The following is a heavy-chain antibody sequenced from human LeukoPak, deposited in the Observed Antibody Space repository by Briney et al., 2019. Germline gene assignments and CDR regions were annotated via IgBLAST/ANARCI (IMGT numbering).Heavy chain of an antibody. CDR1: GFTFSSYS. Sequence: GGSLRLSCAASGFTFSSYSMNWVRQAPGKGLEWVSSISSSSSYIYYADSVKGRFTISRDNAKNSLYLQMNSLRAEDTAVYYCAKAPYYYGSGSSETYFDYWGQGTLVTVSS. CDR2: ISSSSSYI. D-gene: IGHD3-10*01. V-gene: IGHV3-21*04. CDR3: AKAPYYYGSGSSETYFDY. J-gene: IGHJ4*02.